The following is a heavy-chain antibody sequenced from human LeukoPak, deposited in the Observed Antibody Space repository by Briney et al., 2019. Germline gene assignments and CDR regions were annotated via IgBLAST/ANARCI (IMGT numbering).Heavy chain of an antibody. V-gene: IGHV4-59*01. J-gene: IGHJ6*02. D-gene: IGHD4-17*01. CDR3: ARGSVTTGEYYCFYGLDV. CDR2: IYYSGST. Sequence: PSETLSLTCTVSGGSISGYYWSWIRQPPGKGLEWIGYIYYSGSTNDNPSLRGRLSISVDTTKNQFSLNLSSVTAADTAVYYCARGSVTTGEYYCFYGLDVWGQGTTVTVSS. CDR1: GGSISGYY.